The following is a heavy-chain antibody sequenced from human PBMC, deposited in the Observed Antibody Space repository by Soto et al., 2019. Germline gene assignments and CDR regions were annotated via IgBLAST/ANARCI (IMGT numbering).Heavy chain of an antibody. CDR1: GDSXSRSYY. CDR2: VYYTGFT. V-gene: IGHV4-39*01. D-gene: IGHD2-21*01. Sequence: AETLSLTCTVSGDSXSRSYYWGWGRQPPGKGLECIGAVYYTGFTYYNPSLKSRLTISLDTSKNQFSLRLSSVTAADTAIYYCARLPVVVIALGYFDPWGPGTLVTVSS. CDR3: ARLPVVVIALGYFDP. J-gene: IGHJ5*02.